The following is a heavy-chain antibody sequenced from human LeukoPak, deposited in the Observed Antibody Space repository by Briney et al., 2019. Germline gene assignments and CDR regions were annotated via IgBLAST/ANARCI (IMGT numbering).Heavy chain of an antibody. CDR2: IYYSGST. Sequence: SETLSLTCTVSGGSISSSSYYWGWIRQPPGKGLEWIGSIYYSGSTYYNPSLKSRVTISVDTSKNQFSLKLSSVTAADTAVYYCARGTNGYNAPFDYWGQGTLVTVSS. J-gene: IGHJ4*02. CDR1: GGSISSSSYY. D-gene: IGHD5-24*01. V-gene: IGHV4-39*07. CDR3: ARGTNGYNAPFDY.